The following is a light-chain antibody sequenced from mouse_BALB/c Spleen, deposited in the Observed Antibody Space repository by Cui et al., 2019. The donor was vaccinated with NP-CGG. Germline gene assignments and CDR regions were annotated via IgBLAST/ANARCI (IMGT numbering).Light chain of an antibody. J-gene: IGLJ1*01. Sequence: QAVVTQESALTTSPGETVTLTCRSSTGAITTSNYANWVQEKPDHLFTGLIGGTNNRAPGVPARFSGSLIGDKAAPTITGAQTEDEAIYFCALWYSTHWVFGGGTKLTVL. CDR1: TGAITTSNY. V-gene: IGLV1*01. CDR3: ALWYSTHWV. CDR2: GTN.